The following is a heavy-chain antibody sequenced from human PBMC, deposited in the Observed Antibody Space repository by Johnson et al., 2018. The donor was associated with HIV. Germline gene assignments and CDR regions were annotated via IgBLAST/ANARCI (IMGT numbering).Heavy chain of an antibody. D-gene: IGHD3-22*01. Sequence: VQLVESGGGVVRPGGSLRLSCAASGFTFDDYGMSWVRQAPGKGLEWVSGINWNGGSTGYADSVKGRFTISRDNAKNSLYLQMNSLRAEDTALYYCARDQGGTITMIVVVSGAVDIWGQGTMVTVSS. J-gene: IGHJ3*02. CDR2: INWNGGST. CDR1: GFTFDDYG. V-gene: IGHV3-20*04. CDR3: ARDQGGTITMIVVVSGAVDI.